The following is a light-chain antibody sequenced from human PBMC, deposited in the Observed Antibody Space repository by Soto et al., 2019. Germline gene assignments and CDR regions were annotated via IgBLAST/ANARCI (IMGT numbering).Light chain of an antibody. Sequence: EIVLTQSPATLSLSPGERATLSCRASQSVSSYLAWYQQKPGQAPRLLIYDASNRATVIPARFSGSGSGTDFTLTISSLEPDDFAVYYCQQRSNWLFTFGPGTHVAIK. CDR1: QSVSSY. CDR2: DAS. V-gene: IGKV3-11*01. J-gene: IGKJ3*01. CDR3: QQRSNWLFT.